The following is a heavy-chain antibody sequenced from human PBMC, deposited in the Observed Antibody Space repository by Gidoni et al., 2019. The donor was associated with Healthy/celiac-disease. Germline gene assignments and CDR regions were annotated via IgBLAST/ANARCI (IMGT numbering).Heavy chain of an antibody. J-gene: IGHJ4*02. D-gene: IGHD4-17*01. V-gene: IGHV1-69*01. CDR2: IIPICGTA. CDR1: GGTVSSYS. Sequence: QVQLVQSGAEATKPGTSVKVSCKASGGTVSSYSISWVRQAPGQGLGWMGGIIPICGTANDAQKFQGRVTITADESTSTAYMELSSLRSEDTAVYYCARGRGVGERRDYGDYGLDYWGQGTLVTVSS. CDR3: ARGRGVGERRDYGDYGLDY.